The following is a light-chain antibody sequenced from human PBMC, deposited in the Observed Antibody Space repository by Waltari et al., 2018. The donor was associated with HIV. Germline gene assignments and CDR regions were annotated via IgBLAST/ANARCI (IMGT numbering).Light chain of an antibody. V-gene: IGLV3-21*02. CDR3: QVWDSSSDHVV. CDR2: DDS. CDR1: NIGTKG. J-gene: IGLJ2*01. Sequence: SYVLTQPPSVSVAPGQTARIPCGGHNIGTKGVHWYQQKPGQAPVLVVYDDSDRPSGIPERFSGSNSGNTATLTISRVEAGDEADYYCQVWDSSSDHVVFGGGTKLTVL.